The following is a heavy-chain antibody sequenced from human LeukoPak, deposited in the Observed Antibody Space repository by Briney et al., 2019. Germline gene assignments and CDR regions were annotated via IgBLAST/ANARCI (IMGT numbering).Heavy chain of an antibody. CDR1: GFTFSDYY. D-gene: IGHD3-22*01. V-gene: IGHV3-11*04. CDR3: ASAQTYDYYDSSGYAFDI. Sequence: VGSLRLSCAASGFTFSDYYMSWLRQAPGKGLEWVSYISSSGSTIYYADSVKGRFTISRDNAKNSLYLQMNSLRAEDTAVYYCASAQTYDYYDSSGYAFDIWGQGTMVTVSS. CDR2: ISSSGSTI. J-gene: IGHJ3*02.